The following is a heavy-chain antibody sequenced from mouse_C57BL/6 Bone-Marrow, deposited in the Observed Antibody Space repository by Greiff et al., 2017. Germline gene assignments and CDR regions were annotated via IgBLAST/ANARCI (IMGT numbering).Heavy chain of an antibody. CDR1: GYTFTDYY. D-gene: IGHD2-4*01. CDR2: IYPGSGNT. J-gene: IGHJ4*01. Sequence: QVQLKQSGAELVRPGASVKLSCKASGYTFTDYYINWVKQRPGQGLEWIARIYPGSGNTYYNEKFKGKATLTAEKSFSTAYMQLSSLTSEDSAVYFCARTYDYDEAMDYWGQGTSVTVSS. CDR3: ARTYDYDEAMDY. V-gene: IGHV1-76*01.